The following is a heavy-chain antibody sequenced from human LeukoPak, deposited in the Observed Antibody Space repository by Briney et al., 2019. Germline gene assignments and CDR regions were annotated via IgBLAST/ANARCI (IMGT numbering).Heavy chain of an antibody. J-gene: IGHJ6*02. V-gene: IGHV3-48*03. CDR2: ISSSGSTI. CDR1: GFTFSSYE. CDR3: ARDGTLWFGELSPYYGMDV. Sequence: PGGSLRLSCAASGFTFSSYEMNWVRQAPGKGLEWVSHISSSGSTIYYADSVKGRFTISRDNAKNSLYLQMNSLRAEDTAVYYCARDGTLWFGELSPYYGMDVWGQGTTVTVSS. D-gene: IGHD3-10*01.